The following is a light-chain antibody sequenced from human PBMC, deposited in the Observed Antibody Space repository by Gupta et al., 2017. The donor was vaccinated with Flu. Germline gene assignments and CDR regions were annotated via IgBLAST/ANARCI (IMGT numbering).Light chain of an antibody. V-gene: IGKV1-33*01. J-gene: IGKJ5*01. CDR2: DAS. Sequence: DVPMSQSPSSLSASVGDRVTITCQASQGISNYLNWYQQKPGKAPKLLIFDASNLEAGVPSRFSGSGYETHFTFAISSLQPEDIATYYCQQYDSPPVTFGPGTRLEIK. CDR1: QGISNY. CDR3: QQYDSPPVT.